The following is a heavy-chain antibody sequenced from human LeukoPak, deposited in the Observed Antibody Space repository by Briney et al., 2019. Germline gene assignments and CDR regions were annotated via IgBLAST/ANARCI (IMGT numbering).Heavy chain of an antibody. D-gene: IGHD5-24*01. V-gene: IGHV3-23*01. Sequence: GGSLRLSCAVSGFTFSNYAISWVRQAPGKGLEWVSSISGSGDTTYYADPVKGRFTISRDNSKNTLYLQMNSLRAEDTAVYYCAKSSFDGYNLFDYWGQGTLVTVSS. CDR1: GFTFSNYA. CDR2: ISGSGDTT. J-gene: IGHJ4*02. CDR3: AKSSFDGYNLFDY.